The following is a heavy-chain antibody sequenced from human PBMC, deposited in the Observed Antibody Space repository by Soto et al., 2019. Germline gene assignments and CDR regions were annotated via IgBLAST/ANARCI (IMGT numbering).Heavy chain of an antibody. Sequence: QLQLQESGSGLVKPSQTLSLTCAVSGGSISSGGYSWSWIRQPPGKGLEWIGYIYHSGSTYYNPSLQSRVTISVDRSKNQFSLKLSSVTAADTAVYYCASAGGLGAVAADYWGQGTLFTVSS. J-gene: IGHJ4*02. CDR2: IYHSGST. D-gene: IGHD6-19*01. CDR3: ASAGGLGAVAADY. CDR1: GGSISSGGYS. V-gene: IGHV4-30-2*01.